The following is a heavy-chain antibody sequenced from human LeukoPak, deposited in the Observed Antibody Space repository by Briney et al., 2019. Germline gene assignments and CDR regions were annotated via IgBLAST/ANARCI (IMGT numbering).Heavy chain of an antibody. V-gene: IGHV4-59*01. CDR3: AREVNGNWFDP. Sequence: SETLSLTCTVSGGSISSYYWSWIRQPPGKGLEWIGYIYYSGSTNYNPSLKSRVTISVDTSKGQFSLKLSSVTAADTAVYYCAREVNGNWFDPWGQGTLVTVSS. CDR1: GGSISSYY. J-gene: IGHJ5*02. CDR2: IYYSGST. D-gene: IGHD2-8*01.